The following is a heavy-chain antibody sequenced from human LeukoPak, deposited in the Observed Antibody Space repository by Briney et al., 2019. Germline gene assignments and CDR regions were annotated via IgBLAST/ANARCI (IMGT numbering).Heavy chain of an antibody. J-gene: IGHJ4*02. V-gene: IGHV3-33*08. CDR3: ARDGDIVVVPAAPHFDY. CDR2: IWYDGSNK. CDR1: GFTFSSYG. D-gene: IGHD2-2*01. Sequence: GGSLRLSCAASGFTFSSYGMHWVRQAPGKGLEWVAVIWYDGSNKYYADSVKGRFTISRDNSKNTLYLQMNSLRAEDTAVYYCARDGDIVVVPAAPHFDYWGQGTLVTVSS.